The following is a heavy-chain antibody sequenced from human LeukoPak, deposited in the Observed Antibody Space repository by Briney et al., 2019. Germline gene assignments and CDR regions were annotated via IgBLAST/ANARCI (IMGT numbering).Heavy chain of an antibody. J-gene: IGHJ4*02. CDR1: GFTFSPYS. CDR2: ISSSSRFI. V-gene: IGHV3-21*01. D-gene: IGHD2-2*01. Sequence: KPGGSLRLSCAASGFTFSPYSMNWVRQAPGKGLEWVAYISSSSRFIYYADSVRGRFIISRDNANNSLHLQMNSLRVEDTAVYFCARDTGVPAAPLDYWGQGTLVAVSS. CDR3: ARDTGVPAAPLDY.